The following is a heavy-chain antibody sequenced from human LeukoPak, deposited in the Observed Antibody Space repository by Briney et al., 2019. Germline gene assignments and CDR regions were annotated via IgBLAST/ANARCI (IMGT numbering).Heavy chain of an antibody. J-gene: IGHJ4*02. CDR2: MNPNSGNT. Sequence: ASVKVSCKASGYTFTSYDINWVRQATGQGLEWMGWMNPNSGNTGYAQKFQGRVTMTRNTSISTAYMDLRSLRSDDTAMYYCARVYSSTTSFDYWGQGTLVTVSS. V-gene: IGHV1-8*01. CDR1: GYTFTSYD. D-gene: IGHD6-13*01. CDR3: ARVYSSTTSFDY.